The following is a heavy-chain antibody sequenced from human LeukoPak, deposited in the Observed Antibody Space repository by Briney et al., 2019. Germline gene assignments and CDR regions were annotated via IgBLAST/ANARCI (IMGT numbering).Heavy chain of an antibody. Sequence: ASVKVSCKASGYTFTGYYMHWVRQAPGQGLEWMGWINPNSGGTNYAQKFQGRVTMTRDTSISTAYMELSRLRSDDTAVYYCARDLMTTTDAFDIWGQGTMVTVSS. CDR1: GYTFTGYY. J-gene: IGHJ3*02. CDR2: INPNSGGT. CDR3: ARDLMTTTDAFDI. V-gene: IGHV1-2*02. D-gene: IGHD3-16*01.